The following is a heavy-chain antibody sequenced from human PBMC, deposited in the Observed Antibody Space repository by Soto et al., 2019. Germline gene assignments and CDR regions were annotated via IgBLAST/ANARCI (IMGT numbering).Heavy chain of an antibody. J-gene: IGHJ3*02. CDR1: GYTFTSYY. CDR2: INPSGGST. Sequence: ASVKVSCKASGYTFTSYYMHWVRQAPGQGLEWMGIINPSGGSTSYAQKFQGRVTMTRDTSTSTVYMELSSLRSEDTAVYYCARDKVDPTGEPTYDAFDIWGQGTMVTVSS. V-gene: IGHV1-46*01. CDR3: ARDKVDPTGEPTYDAFDI. D-gene: IGHD7-27*01.